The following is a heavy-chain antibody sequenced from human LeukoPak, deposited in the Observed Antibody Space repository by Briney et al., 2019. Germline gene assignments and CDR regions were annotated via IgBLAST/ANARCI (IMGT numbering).Heavy chain of an antibody. CDR1: GFTFSDYY. V-gene: IGHV3-11*04. Sequence: GGSLRLSCAPSGFTFSDYYMSWIRQAPGKGLEWVSYISSSGSTIYYADSVKGRFTISRDNAKNSLYLQMNSLRAEDTAIYYCARGPQFSGPGWFDPWGQGTLVTVSS. CDR2: ISSSGSTI. J-gene: IGHJ5*02. CDR3: ARGPQFSGPGWFDP. D-gene: IGHD3-10*01.